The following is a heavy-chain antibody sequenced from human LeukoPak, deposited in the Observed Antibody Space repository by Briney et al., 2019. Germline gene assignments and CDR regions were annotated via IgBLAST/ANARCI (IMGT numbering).Heavy chain of an antibody. V-gene: IGHV4-59*01. Sequence: SETLSLTCTVSGGSISTYYWGWIRQSPGKGLEWIGYIYYSGSTNYNPSLKSRVTISVDTSKNQFSLKLSSVTAADTAVYYCARGKGATTANWFDPWGQGTLVTVSS. D-gene: IGHD4-11*01. CDR1: GGSISTYY. CDR3: ARGKGATTANWFDP. J-gene: IGHJ5*02. CDR2: IYYSGST.